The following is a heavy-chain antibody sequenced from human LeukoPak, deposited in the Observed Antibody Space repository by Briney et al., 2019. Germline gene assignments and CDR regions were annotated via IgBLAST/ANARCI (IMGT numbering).Heavy chain of an antibody. Sequence: PSETLSLTCTVSGGSISSYYWNWIRQPPGKGLEWIGYIYYSGSTNYNPSLKSRVTISVDTSKNQFSLKLSSVTAADTAVYYCARHTSSSWSLHFDSWGQGTLVTVSS. CDR3: ARHTSSSWSLHFDS. CDR1: GGSISSYY. V-gene: IGHV4-59*08. D-gene: IGHD6-13*01. CDR2: IYYSGST. J-gene: IGHJ4*02.